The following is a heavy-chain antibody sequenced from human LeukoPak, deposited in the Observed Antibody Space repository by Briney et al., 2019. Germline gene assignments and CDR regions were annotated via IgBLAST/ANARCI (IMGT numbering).Heavy chain of an antibody. CDR1: GGSISSHY. CDR3: ARGEDGDYYFQH. J-gene: IGHJ1*01. CDR2: IHYSGTT. V-gene: IGHV4-59*11. D-gene: IGHD4-17*01. Sequence: SETLSLTCTVSGGSISSHYWSWIRQPPGKGLEWIGYIHYSGTTNYNPSLKSRVTISVDTSKNQFSLKLSSVTAADTAVYYCARGEDGDYYFQHWGQGTLVTVSS.